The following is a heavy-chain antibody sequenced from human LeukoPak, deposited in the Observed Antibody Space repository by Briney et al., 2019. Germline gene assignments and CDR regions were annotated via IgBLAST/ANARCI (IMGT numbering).Heavy chain of an antibody. Sequence: GASVKVSCKASGYTFTSYDINWVRQATGQGLEWMGWMNPNSGNTGYAQKFQGRVTITRNTSISTAYMELSSLSSEDTAVYYCARGPPADFWSGYYYFDYWGQGTLVTVSS. V-gene: IGHV1-8*03. D-gene: IGHD3-3*01. CDR1: GYTFTSYD. CDR3: ARGPPADFWSGYYYFDY. J-gene: IGHJ4*02. CDR2: MNPNSGNT.